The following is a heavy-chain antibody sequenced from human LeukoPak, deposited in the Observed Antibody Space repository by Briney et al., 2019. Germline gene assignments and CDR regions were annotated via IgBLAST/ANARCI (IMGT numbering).Heavy chain of an antibody. J-gene: IGHJ5*02. CDR1: GYRFTTYW. D-gene: IGHD3-3*01. V-gene: IGHV5-51*01. CDR2: IYPGGSYT. CDR3: ACRKYYDTWSDP. Sequence: GESLQISFKGFGYRFTTYWIGWVRPMPGKGLGWMGIIYPGGSYTRYSPSFQGQVTISADQSTSTAYLQWSSLKASDTAIYYCACRKYYDTWSDPWGQGTLVTVSS.